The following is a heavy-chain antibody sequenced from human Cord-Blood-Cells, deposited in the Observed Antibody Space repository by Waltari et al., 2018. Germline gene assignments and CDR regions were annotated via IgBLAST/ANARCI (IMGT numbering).Heavy chain of an antibody. J-gene: IGHJ2*01. CDR3: ARSPMTTVPSGDWYFDL. Sequence: EVQLVESGGGLVKPGGSLRLSCAASGFTFSSYSMNWVRQAPGKGLEWVSSISSSSSYIYYADSVKGRFTISRDNAKNSLYLQMNSLRAEDTAVYYCARSPMTTVPSGDWYFDLWGRGTLVTVSS. CDR2: ISSSSSYI. V-gene: IGHV3-21*01. CDR1: GFTFSSYS. D-gene: IGHD4-4*01.